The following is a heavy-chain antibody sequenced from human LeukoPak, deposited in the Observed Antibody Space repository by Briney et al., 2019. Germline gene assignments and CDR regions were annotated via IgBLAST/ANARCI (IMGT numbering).Heavy chain of an antibody. Sequence: PGRSLRLSCAASGFTFDDYAMHWVRQAPGKGLEWVSAISGSGGSTYYADSVKGRFTISRDNSKNTLYLQMNSLRAEDTAVYYCAKQEDWFDPWGQGTLVTVSS. J-gene: IGHJ5*02. V-gene: IGHV3-23*01. CDR3: AKQEDWFDP. CDR1: GFTFDDYA. CDR2: ISGSGGST.